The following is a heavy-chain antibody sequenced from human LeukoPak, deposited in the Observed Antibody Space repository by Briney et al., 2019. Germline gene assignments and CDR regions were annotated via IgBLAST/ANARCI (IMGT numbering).Heavy chain of an antibody. CDR3: AREYSSDWPTRFDY. CDR2: IKQDGSER. CDR1: GFTFSSYW. D-gene: IGHD6-19*01. Sequence: GGSLRLSCAASGFTFSSYWMTWVRQAPGKGLKWVATIKQDGSERYYVDSVKGRFSISRDNARNSLYLQMNSLRAEDTAVYYCAREYSSDWPTRFDYWGQGTLVTVSS. V-gene: IGHV3-7*01. J-gene: IGHJ4*02.